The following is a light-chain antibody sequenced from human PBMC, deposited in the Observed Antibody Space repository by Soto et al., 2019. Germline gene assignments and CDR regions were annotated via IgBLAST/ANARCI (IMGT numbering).Light chain of an antibody. CDR2: GAS. Sequence: EIVLTQSPGTLSLSPGERATLSCRASQSVSSSYLAWYQQKPGQSPRLLIYGASTRAAETPARFSGSGSETEFTLTISSLQSEDFAVYYCQQYSKWPLTFGGGTKVDI. V-gene: IGKV3-15*01. J-gene: IGKJ4*01. CDR1: QSVSSSY. CDR3: QQYSKWPLT.